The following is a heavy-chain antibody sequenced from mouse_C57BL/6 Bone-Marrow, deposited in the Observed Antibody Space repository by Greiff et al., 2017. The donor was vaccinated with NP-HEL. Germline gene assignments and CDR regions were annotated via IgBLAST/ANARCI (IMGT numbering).Heavy chain of an antibody. Sequence: VQLQQSGPELVKPGDSVKISCKASGYSFTGYFMNWVMQSHGKSLEWIGRINPYNGDTFYNQKFKGKATLTVDKSSSTAHMELRSLTSEDSAVYYCARGSSSYAWFAYWGQGTLVTVSA. CDR3: ARGSSSYAWFAY. V-gene: IGHV1-20*01. CDR2: INPYNGDT. CDR1: GYSFTGYF. D-gene: IGHD1-1*01. J-gene: IGHJ3*01.